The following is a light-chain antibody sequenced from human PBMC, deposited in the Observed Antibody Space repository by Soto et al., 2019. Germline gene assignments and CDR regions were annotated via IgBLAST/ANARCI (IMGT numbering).Light chain of an antibody. CDR3: QQYNNWLRT. V-gene: IGKV3-15*01. J-gene: IGKJ1*01. CDR2: GAA. CDR1: QSVSIL. Sequence: EIVMTQSPSTLSIPQGERATLSCRASQSVSILLAWYQQKPRQAPRRLIHGAATRATGSPARFSGSGSGTEFTPTTSSLQSEDVSVYYCQQYNNWLRTFGQGTKVDIK.